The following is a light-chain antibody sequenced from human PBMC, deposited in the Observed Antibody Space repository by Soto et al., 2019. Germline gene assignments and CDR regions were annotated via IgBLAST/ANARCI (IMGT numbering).Light chain of an antibody. CDR2: EDH. Sequence: QSALTQPASVSGSPGQSITISCTGVSGDVGNYNLVSWYQQHPAKAPKLIIYEDHKRPSGVSNRFSGSKSGATASLTISGLQSEDEAAYYCCSYLGSSTVFGGGTQLTVL. V-gene: IGLV2-23*01. CDR3: CSYLGSSTV. J-gene: IGLJ7*01. CDR1: SGDVGNYNL.